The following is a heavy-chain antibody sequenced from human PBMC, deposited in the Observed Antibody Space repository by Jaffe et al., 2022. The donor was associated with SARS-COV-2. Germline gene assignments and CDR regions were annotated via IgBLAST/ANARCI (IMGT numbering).Heavy chain of an antibody. Sequence: EVQLVESGGGLVKPGGSLRLSCAASGFTFSSYSMNWVRQAPGKGLEWVSSISSSSSYIYYADSVKGRFTISRDNAKNSLYLQMNSLRAEDTAVYYCARGVRYAPQKPNDAFDIWGQGTMVTVSS. V-gene: IGHV3-21*01. D-gene: IGHD3-16*01. CDR1: GFTFSSYS. CDR3: ARGVRYAPQKPNDAFDI. J-gene: IGHJ3*02. CDR2: ISSSSSYI.